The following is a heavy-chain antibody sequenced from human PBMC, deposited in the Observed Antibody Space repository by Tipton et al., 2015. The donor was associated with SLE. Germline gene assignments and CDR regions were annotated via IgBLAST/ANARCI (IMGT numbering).Heavy chain of an antibody. J-gene: IGHJ6*02. V-gene: IGHV3-66*04. CDR2: IYSGGAT. Sequence: SLRLSCAASDFSVSYNYMSWVRQAPGKGLEWVSVIYSGGATYYTDSVKGRFIISRDTSKNTVHLQMNNLRAEDTAVYYRARHANGDYTEYPYYYGLDVWGQGTTVIVSS. CDR1: DFSVSYNY. CDR3: ARHANGDYTEYPYYYGLDV. D-gene: IGHD2-21*02.